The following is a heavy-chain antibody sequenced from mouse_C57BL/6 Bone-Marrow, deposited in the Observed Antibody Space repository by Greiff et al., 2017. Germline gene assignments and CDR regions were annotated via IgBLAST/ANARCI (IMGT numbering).Heavy chain of an antibody. D-gene: IGHD1-1*01. V-gene: IGHV5-12*01. CDR3: ARPYYDVLYAMDY. Sequence: EVKVEESGGGLVQPGGSLKLSCAASGFTFSDYYMYWVRQTPEKRLEWVAYISNGGGSTYYPDTVKGRFTISRDNAKNTLYLQMSRLKSEDTAMYYCARPYYDVLYAMDYWGQGTSVTVSS. J-gene: IGHJ4*01. CDR1: GFTFSDYY. CDR2: ISNGGGST.